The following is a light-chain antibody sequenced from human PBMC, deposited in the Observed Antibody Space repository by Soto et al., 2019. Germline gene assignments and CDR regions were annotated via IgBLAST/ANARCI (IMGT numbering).Light chain of an antibody. CDR2: GAS. J-gene: IGKJ1*01. CDR1: QSVSNNY. Sequence: IVMTQSPATLSVSPGEIATLSCRASQSVSNNYLAWYQQKPGQAPRLLIYGASNRATGIPDRFSGSGSATDFTLTISRLEPEDFAVYYCQQHGNSPLTFGQGTKVDIK. V-gene: IGKV3-20*01. CDR3: QQHGNSPLT.